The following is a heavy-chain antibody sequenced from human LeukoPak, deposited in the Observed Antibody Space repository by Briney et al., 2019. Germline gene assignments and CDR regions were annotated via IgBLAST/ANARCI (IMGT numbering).Heavy chain of an antibody. CDR1: EYTFTDYY. Sequence: PTVKVTCNASEYTFTDYYMHWVRQAPGQWLEWMGWINPNSGGTNYAQKFQGRVTMTRDTSISTAYVELTRLTSDDTAVYYCARGSALVTTYRGGNWFDPWGQGTLVTVSS. V-gene: IGHV1-2*02. D-gene: IGHD5-18*01. CDR2: INPNSGGT. CDR3: ARGSALVTTYRGGNWFDP. J-gene: IGHJ5*02.